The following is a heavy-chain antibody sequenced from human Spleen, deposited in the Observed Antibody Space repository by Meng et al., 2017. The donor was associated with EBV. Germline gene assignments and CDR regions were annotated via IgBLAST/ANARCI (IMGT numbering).Heavy chain of an antibody. J-gene: IGHJ5*02. CDR3: ATAYYGSGGYYYNWFDP. Sequence: QVQIGQPGAEVKKPGASVKVSCKASGYIFTSHSIHWVRQAPGQRLEWMGWIDAGSGATKYSQTFQGRVTITWDTSASTAYMELSSLRSEDTAVYYCATAYYGSGGYYYNWFDPWGQGTLVTVSS. V-gene: IGHV1-3*01. D-gene: IGHD3-22*01. CDR2: IDAGSGAT. CDR1: GYIFTSHS.